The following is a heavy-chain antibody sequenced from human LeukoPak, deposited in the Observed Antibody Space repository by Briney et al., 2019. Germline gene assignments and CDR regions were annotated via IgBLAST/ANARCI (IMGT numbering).Heavy chain of an antibody. J-gene: IGHJ4*02. CDR1: KFPFSSYS. V-gene: IGHV3-23*01. Sequence: GGSLRLSCAASKFPFSSYSMNWVRQAPGKGLEWVSAISGSGGSTYYADSVKGRFTISRDNSKNTLYLQMNSLRAEDTAVYYCAKASPYSSSSYYFDYWGQGTLVTVSS. D-gene: IGHD6-13*01. CDR3: AKASPYSSSSYYFDY. CDR2: ISGSGGST.